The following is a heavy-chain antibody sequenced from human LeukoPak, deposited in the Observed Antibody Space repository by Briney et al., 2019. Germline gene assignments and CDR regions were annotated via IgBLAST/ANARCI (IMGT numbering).Heavy chain of an antibody. J-gene: IGHJ3*02. CDR1: GFTLSNSA. D-gene: IGHD6-25*01. Sequence: PGRSLRLSCAASGFTLSNSAMHWVRQAPGKGLEWLAIQSFDGRNKYYADSVKGRFTISRDKSENTLYLQMNSLRADDTAVYYCARDFLRSGRGAFDIWGQGTVVTVSS. CDR3: ARDFLRSGRGAFDI. CDR2: QSFDGRNK. V-gene: IGHV3-30*04.